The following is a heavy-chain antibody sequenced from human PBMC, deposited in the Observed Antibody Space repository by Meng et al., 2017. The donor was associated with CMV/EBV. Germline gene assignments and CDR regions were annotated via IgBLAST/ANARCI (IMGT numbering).Heavy chain of an antibody. Sequence: GESLKISCAASGFTFSSYSMNWVRQAPGKGLEWVSSISSSSSYIYYADSMKGRFTISRDNAKNSLYLQMNSLRAEDTAVYYCARSRHRSTCSSTSCYGVDYWGQGTLVTVSS. J-gene: IGHJ4*02. CDR1: GFTFSSYS. D-gene: IGHD2-2*01. CDR2: ISSSSSYI. CDR3: ARSRHRSTCSSTSCYGVDY. V-gene: IGHV3-21*01.